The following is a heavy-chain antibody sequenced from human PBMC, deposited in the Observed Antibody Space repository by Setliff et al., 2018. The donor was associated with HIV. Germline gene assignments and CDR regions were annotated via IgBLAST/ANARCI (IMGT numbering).Heavy chain of an antibody. CDR1: GGTFSSYA. CDR3: ASLEGDGYNWDY. D-gene: IGHD5-12*01. Sequence: GASVKVSCKASGGTFSSYAISWVRQAPGQGLEWMGGIIPILGIANYAQKFQGRVTITADESTSTAYMELSSLRSEDTAVYYCASLEGDGYNWDYWGQGTLVTVSS. V-gene: IGHV1-69*10. J-gene: IGHJ4*02. CDR2: IIPILGIA.